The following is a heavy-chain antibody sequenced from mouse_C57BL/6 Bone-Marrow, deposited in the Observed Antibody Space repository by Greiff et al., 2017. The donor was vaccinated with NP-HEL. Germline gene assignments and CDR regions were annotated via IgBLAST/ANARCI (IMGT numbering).Heavy chain of an antibody. CDR3: AISPGAKFAY. V-gene: IGHV1-74*01. Sequence: QVQLQQPGAELVKPGASVKVSCKASGYTLTSYWMHWVKPRPGQGLEWIGRIYPSDSDTNYNQKFKGKATLTVDKSSSTAYMQLSSLTSEDSAVYYCAISPGAKFAYWGQGTLVTVSA. D-gene: IGHD4-1*01. CDR1: GYTLTSYW. J-gene: IGHJ3*01. CDR2: IYPSDSDT.